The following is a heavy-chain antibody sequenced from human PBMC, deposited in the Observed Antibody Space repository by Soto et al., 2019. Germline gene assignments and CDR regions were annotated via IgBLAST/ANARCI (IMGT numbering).Heavy chain of an antibody. Sequence: QVQLVQSGAEVKKPGSSVKVSCKDSGGTFSTYSMFWVRQAPGQGLEWMGRIIPMLGIRNYAQRFQDRVTITADKSTATAHMELSSLRSEDTALYYCTIGSWSGEVYVISGQGTMVTVSS. D-gene: IGHD3-10*02. V-gene: IGHV1-69*02. CDR1: GGTFSTYS. J-gene: IGHJ3*02. CDR3: TIGSWSGEVYVI. CDR2: IIPMLGIR.